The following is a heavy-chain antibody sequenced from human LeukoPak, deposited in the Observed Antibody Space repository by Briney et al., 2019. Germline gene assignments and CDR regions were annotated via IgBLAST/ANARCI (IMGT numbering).Heavy chain of an antibody. D-gene: IGHD6-13*01. V-gene: IGHV3-74*01. CDR1: GFTFSSYW. J-gene: IGHJ4*02. CDR3: AGGGSTWLEY. Sequence: GGSLRLSCAASGFTFSSYWMHWVRQDPGKGLVWVSRITSDGSSTSHADSVKGRFTTSRDNAKNTLYLQMNTLRAEDTAVYYCAGGGSTWLEYWGQGSLVTVSA. CDR2: ITSDGSST.